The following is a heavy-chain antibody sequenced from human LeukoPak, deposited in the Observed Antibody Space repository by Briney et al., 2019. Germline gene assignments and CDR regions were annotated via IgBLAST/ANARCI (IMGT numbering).Heavy chain of an antibody. CDR2: ISAYNGNT. V-gene: IGHV1-18*01. J-gene: IGHJ6*02. CDR1: GYTFTSYG. Sequence: ASVKVSCKASGYTFTSYGISWVRRAPGQGLEWMGWISAYNGNTNYAQKLQGRVTMTTDTSTSTAYMELRSLRSDDTAVYYCASSTTYYYYGMDVWGQGTTVTVSS. CDR3: ASSTTYYYYGMDV. D-gene: IGHD1-1*01.